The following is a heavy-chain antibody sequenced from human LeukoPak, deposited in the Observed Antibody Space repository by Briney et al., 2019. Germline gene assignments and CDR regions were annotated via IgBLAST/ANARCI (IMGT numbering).Heavy chain of an antibody. CDR2: ISYDGSNK. Sequence: PGGSLRLPCAASGFTFSNYGMHWVRQAPGKGLEWVAVISYDGSNKYYADSVKGRFTISIDNSKNTLYLQMNSLRAEDTAVYYCAKGHYMDVWGKGTTVTVSS. CDR3: AKGHYMDV. CDR1: GFTFSNYG. J-gene: IGHJ6*03. V-gene: IGHV3-30*18.